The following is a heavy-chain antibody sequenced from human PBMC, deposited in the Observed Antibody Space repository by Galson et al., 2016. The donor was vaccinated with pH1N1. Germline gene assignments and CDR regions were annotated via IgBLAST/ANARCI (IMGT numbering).Heavy chain of an antibody. V-gene: IGHV1-69*13. Sequence: SVKVSCKASGGIFRSNAITWVRQAPGQGLEWMGKIIAIFGTPNYAQKFQGRVTITADESTSTVFLELSSLRSEDTAVYYCARNDDYYGSGSYDYWGQGTLVTASS. D-gene: IGHD3-10*01. CDR2: IIAIFGTP. J-gene: IGHJ4*02. CDR3: ARNDDYYGSGSYDY. CDR1: GGIFRSNA.